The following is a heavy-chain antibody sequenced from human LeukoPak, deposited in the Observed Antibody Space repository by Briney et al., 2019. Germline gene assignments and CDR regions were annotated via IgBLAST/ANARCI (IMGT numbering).Heavy chain of an antibody. Sequence: PGGSLRLSCAASGFTFSSYAMSWVRQAPGKGLEWVSAISGSGGSTYYADSVKGRFTISRDNSKNTLYLQMNSLRAEDTAVYYCAKSPRLRFLERPSYYYYGMGVWGQGTTVTVSS. CDR3: AKSPRLRFLERPSYYYYGMGV. J-gene: IGHJ6*02. CDR2: ISGSGGST. CDR1: GFTFSSYA. V-gene: IGHV3-23*01. D-gene: IGHD3-3*01.